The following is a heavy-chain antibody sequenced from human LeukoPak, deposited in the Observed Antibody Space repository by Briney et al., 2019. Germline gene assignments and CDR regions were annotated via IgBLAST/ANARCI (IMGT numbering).Heavy chain of an antibody. CDR3: ARDYGGSYFSFPSDY. Sequence: GASVKVSCKASGYTFTGYYIHWVRQAPGQGLEWMGWINPNSGGTNYAQKFQGRVTMTRDTSISTAYMELSRLRSDDTAVYYCARDYGGSYFSFPSDYWGQGTLVTVSS. V-gene: IGHV1-2*02. D-gene: IGHD1-26*01. CDR1: GYTFTGYY. CDR2: INPNSGGT. J-gene: IGHJ4*02.